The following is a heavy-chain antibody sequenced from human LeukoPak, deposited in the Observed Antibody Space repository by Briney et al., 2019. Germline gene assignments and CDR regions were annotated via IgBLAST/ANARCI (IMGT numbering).Heavy chain of an antibody. D-gene: IGHD1-14*01. CDR1: GFTFSDYS. V-gene: IGHV3-21*01. J-gene: IGHJ4*02. Sequence: GGSLRLSCAASGFTFSDYSMNWVRQAPGKGLEWVSSIGSSRRSIYYADSVKGRFTISRDNAKNSLHLQMNSLRAEDTAVFYCLRGDNRDYWGQGTLVTVSS. CDR3: LRGDNRDY. CDR2: IGSSRRSI.